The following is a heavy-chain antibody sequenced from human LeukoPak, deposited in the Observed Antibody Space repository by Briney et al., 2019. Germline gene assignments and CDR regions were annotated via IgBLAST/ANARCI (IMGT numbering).Heavy chain of an antibody. J-gene: IGHJ6*02. V-gene: IGHV4-61*01. Sequence: SETLSLTCTVSGGSVSSALYYWGWIRQPPGEGLDWIAYIYYTGSTHYMSSFKSRATISVDTAKNQFSLKLSSVTAADTAIYYCARRLRHPGDSYYGVDDWGQGTTVTVS. D-gene: IGHD4-17*01. CDR2: IYYTGST. CDR3: ARRLRHPGDSYYGVDD. CDR1: GGSVSSALYY.